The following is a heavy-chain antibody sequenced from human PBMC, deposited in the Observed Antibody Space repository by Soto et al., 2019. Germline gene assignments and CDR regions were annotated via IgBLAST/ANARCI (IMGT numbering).Heavy chain of an antibody. D-gene: IGHD3-22*01. CDR1: GDSISNSTYY. CDR3: ARQPYDSSDYFDY. J-gene: IGHJ4*02. Sequence: PSETLSLTCTVSGDSISNSTYYWGWIRKPPGKGLEWIGSIYYSGRTYYNPSLKSRVTISVDTSRIHFSLKLISVTAADTAVYFCARQPYDSSDYFDYWGQGTLVTVSS. V-gene: IGHV4-39*01. CDR2: IYYSGRT.